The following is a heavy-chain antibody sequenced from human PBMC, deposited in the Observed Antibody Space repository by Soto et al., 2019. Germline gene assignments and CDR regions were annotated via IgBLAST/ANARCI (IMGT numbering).Heavy chain of an antibody. Sequence: SVEVSCKASGGTFSSYAISWVRQAPGQGLEWMGGIIPIFGTANYAQKFQGRVTITADKSTSTAYMELSSLRSEDTAVYYCARVMDTAMVIYYYYYGMDVWGQGTTVTVSS. CDR3: ARVMDTAMVIYYYYYGMDV. CDR1: GGTFSSYA. J-gene: IGHJ6*02. D-gene: IGHD5-18*01. CDR2: IIPIFGTA. V-gene: IGHV1-69*06.